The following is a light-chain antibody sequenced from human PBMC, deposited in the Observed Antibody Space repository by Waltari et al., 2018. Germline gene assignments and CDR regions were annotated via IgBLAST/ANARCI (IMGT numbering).Light chain of an antibody. CDR1: SSDVGAYNL. Sequence: QSALAQPASVSGSPGQSITISCSGTSSDVGAYNLVSWYQHHPGKAPKLTVFEVGARPSGISHRFSGSKSGNTASLTISGLQAEDEADYYCCSYAGGATVLFGGGTKLTVL. J-gene: IGLJ3*02. CDR2: EVG. CDR3: CSYAGGATVL. V-gene: IGLV2-23*02.